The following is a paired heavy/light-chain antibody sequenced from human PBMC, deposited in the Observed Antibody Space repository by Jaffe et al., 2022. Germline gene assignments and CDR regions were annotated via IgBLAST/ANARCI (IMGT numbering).Light chain of an antibody. J-gene: IGKJ2*01. CDR2: ASS. V-gene: IGKV1-17*03. Sequence: DIQMTQSPSAMSASVGDRVTITCRASQDIAKNLAWFQQKSGQVPKRLVYASSSLQSGVPSRFSGSGSGTEFTLTISSLQAEDFATYYCLQHNTYPFTFGQGTKLEIK. CDR3: LQHNTYPFT. CDR1: QDIAKN.
Heavy chain of an antibody. CDR3: VRYYGPGSYYENFHS. Sequence: EVQLVQSGAEVKKPGESLNISCKASGYRFASFLIAWVRQKPGKGLEWMGIINPGKSESRYSPAFQGQVTISVDKSINTAYVNWSTLKASDTAMYYCVRYYGPGSYYENFHSWGQGTLVTVSS. V-gene: IGHV5-51*03. J-gene: IGHJ4*02. CDR2: INPGKSES. D-gene: IGHD3-10*01. CDR1: GYRFASFL.